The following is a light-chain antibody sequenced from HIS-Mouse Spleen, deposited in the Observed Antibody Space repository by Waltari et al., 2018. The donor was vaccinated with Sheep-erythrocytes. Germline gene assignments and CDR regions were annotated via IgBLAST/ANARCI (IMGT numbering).Light chain of an antibody. CDR2: DVS. CDR3: CSYAGSYNHV. V-gene: IGLV2-11*01. CDR1: SSDVGGYNY. Sequence: QSALTQPRSVSGSPGQSVTISCTGTSSDVGGYNYVSWYQQHPGKAPKLIIYDVSKRPSGVPDRVSGSKSGNTASLTISGLQAEDEADYYCCSYAGSYNHVFATGTKVTVL. J-gene: IGLJ1*01.